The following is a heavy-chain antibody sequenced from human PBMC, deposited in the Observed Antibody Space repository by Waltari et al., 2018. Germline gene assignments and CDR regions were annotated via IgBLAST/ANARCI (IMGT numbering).Heavy chain of an antibody. J-gene: IGHJ4*02. V-gene: IGHV1-69*09. Sequence: QVQLLQSGAEVRKPGSSVKVSCKASGGIFSDYAITWVRQAPGQGLEWMGRIITFLGKSHYVQKLQGRLTINADESTSTAFMELSRLRSDDTAVYYCTVAVAGTSVHDYWGQGTLVTVSS. CDR1: GGIFSDYA. CDR2: IITFLGKS. CDR3: TVAVAGTSVHDY. D-gene: IGHD6-19*01.